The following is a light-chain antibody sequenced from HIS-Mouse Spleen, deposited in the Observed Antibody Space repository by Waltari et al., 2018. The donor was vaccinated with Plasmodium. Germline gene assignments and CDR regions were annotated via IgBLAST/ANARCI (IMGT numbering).Light chain of an antibody. Sequence: DIQLTQYPPFLSASVGDRLTIPCRASQGISSYLSWYQQKPGKAPKLLIYAASTLQSEVPSMFSGSGSGTEFTLTISSLQPEDFATYYCQQLNSYPPTFGQGTRLEIK. CDR2: AAS. V-gene: IGKV1-9*01. CDR1: QGISSY. CDR3: QQLNSYPPT. J-gene: IGKJ5*01.